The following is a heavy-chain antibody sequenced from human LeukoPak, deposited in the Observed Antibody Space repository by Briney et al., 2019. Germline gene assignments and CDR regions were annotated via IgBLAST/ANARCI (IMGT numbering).Heavy chain of an antibody. J-gene: IGHJ4*02. D-gene: IGHD3-22*01. V-gene: IGHV4-39*07. CDR3: ARGHYASSGYYAC. Sequence: PSETLSLTSTVSGGSISSSSYYSGWIRQPPGKGLEWIGSIYYSGSTYYNPSLKSRVTISVDTSKNQFSLKLSSVTAADTAVYYCARGHYASSGYYACWGQGTLVTVSS. CDR2: IYYSGST. CDR1: GGSISSSSYY.